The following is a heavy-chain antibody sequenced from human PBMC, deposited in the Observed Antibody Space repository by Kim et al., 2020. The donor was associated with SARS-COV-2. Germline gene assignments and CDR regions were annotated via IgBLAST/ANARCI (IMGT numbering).Heavy chain of an antibody. CDR3: AKDGVYWYFDWPKADDAFDI. Sequence: GGSLRLSCAASGFTFSSYGMHWVRQAPGKGLEWVAVISYDGSNKYYADSVKGRFTISRDNSKNTLYLQMNSLRAEDTAVYYCAKDGVYWYFDWPKADDAFDIWGQGTMVTVSS. V-gene: IGHV3-30*18. CDR2: ISYDGSNK. CDR1: GFTFSSYG. D-gene: IGHD3-9*01. J-gene: IGHJ3*02.